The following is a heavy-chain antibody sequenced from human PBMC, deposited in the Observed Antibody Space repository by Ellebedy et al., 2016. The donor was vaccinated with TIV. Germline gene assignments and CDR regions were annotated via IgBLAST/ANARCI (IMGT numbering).Heavy chain of an antibody. Sequence: GESLKISCAASGFTFSNHVMHWVRQAPGKGLEWVALIWHDGSIKYYADSVKGRFTVSRDNSGNTLYMQMDSPRDEDTAVYYCARENGMTGNTEFDHWGQGTLVTVSS. V-gene: IGHV3-33*01. CDR3: ARENGMTGNTEFDH. J-gene: IGHJ4*02. CDR2: IWHDGSIK. CDR1: GFTFSNHV. D-gene: IGHD1-7*01.